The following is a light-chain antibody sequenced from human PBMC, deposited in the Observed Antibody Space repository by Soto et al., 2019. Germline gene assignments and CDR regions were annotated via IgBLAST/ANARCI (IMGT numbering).Light chain of an antibody. Sequence: DIPMTQSPSTLSASVGDRVTITCRASQNIYRWLAWYQQKPGKAPKLLIYDASTLQGGVPSRFGGSVSGTDFTLTISSLQPEDFATYYCQQSYSSPRTFGQGTKVEIK. CDR1: QNIYRW. CDR2: DAS. CDR3: QQSYSSPRT. V-gene: IGKV1-5*01. J-gene: IGKJ1*01.